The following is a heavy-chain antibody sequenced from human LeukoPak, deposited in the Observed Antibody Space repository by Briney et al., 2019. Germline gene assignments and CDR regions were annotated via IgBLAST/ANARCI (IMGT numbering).Heavy chain of an antibody. CDR2: ISGSGGST. J-gene: IGHJ4*02. D-gene: IGHD1-26*01. CDR1: GFTFSSYA. V-gene: IGHV3-23*01. Sequence: GGSLRLSCAASGFTFSSYAMSWVRQAPGEGLEWVSAISGSGGSTYYADSVKGRFTISRDNSKNTLYLQMNSLRAEDTAVYYCAKGTRIGIVGDAGDYWGQGTLVTVSS. CDR3: AKGTRIGIVGDAGDY.